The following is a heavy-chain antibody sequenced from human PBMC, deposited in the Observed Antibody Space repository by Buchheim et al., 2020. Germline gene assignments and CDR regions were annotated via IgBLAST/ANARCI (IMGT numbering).Heavy chain of an antibody. V-gene: IGHV3-30*18. D-gene: IGHD3-22*01. Sequence: QVQLVESGGGVVQPGRSLRLSCAASGFTFSSYGMHWVRQAPGKGLEWVAVISYDGSNKYYADSVKGRFTISRDNSKNTLYLQMNSLRAEDTAVYYCAKDDGMIVLRPFDYWGQGTL. CDR2: ISYDGSNK. J-gene: IGHJ4*02. CDR1: GFTFSSYG. CDR3: AKDDGMIVLRPFDY.